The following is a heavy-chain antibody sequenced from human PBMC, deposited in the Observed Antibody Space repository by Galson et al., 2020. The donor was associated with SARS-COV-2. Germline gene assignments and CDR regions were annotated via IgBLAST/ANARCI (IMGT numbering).Heavy chain of an antibody. CDR2: IGTAGDT. D-gene: IGHD1-1*01. J-gene: IGHJ3*02. CDR1: GFTFSSYD. Sequence: GGSLRLSCAASGFTFSSYDMHWVRQATGKGLEWVSAIGTAGDTYYPGSVKGRFTISRENAKNSLYLQMNSLRAEDTAVYYCARDGHWNDWDDAFDIWGQGTMVTVSS. V-gene: IGHV3-13*01. CDR3: ARDGHWNDWDDAFDI.